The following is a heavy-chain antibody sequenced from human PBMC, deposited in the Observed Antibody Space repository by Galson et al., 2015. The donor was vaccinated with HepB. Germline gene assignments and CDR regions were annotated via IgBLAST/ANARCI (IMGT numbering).Heavy chain of an antibody. CDR1: GFSFSTYG. CDR3: ASGSATTVTKYYFDY. V-gene: IGHV3-33*01. D-gene: IGHD4-17*01. CDR2: IWSNRVTQ. Sequence: SVRLSCAASGFSFSTYGMHWVRQAPGKGLERVGVIWSNRVTQYYADSVKGRFTISRDNSRNMLFLQLDSLRAEDTAVYYCASGSATTVTKYYFDYWGQGTLVTVSS. J-gene: IGHJ4*01.